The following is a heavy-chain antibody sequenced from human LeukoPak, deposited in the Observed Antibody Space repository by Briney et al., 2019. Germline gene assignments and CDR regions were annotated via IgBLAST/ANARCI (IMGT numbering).Heavy chain of an antibody. CDR3: ARDLRYSCSGGSCYPGGFDY. J-gene: IGHJ4*02. V-gene: IGHV3-7*04. CDR1: GFTFSSYW. Sequence: GGSLRLSCAASGFTFSSYWMSRVRQAPGKGLEWVANIKQDGSEKYYVDSVKGRFTISRDNAKNSLYLQMNSLRAEDTAVYYCARDLRYSCSGGSCYPGGFDYWGQGTLVTVSS. D-gene: IGHD2-15*01. CDR2: IKQDGSEK.